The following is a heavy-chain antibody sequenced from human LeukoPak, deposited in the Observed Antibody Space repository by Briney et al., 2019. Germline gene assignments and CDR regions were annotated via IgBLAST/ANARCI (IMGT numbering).Heavy chain of an antibody. V-gene: IGHV1-69*01. CDR1: EGTFSSYA. Sequence: SVKVSCKASEGTFSSYAISWVRQAPGQGLEWMGGIIPIFGTANYAQKFQGRVTITADESTSTAYMELSSLRSEDTAVYYCARGTPETYCSSTSCYTLFDYWGQGTLVTVSS. D-gene: IGHD2-2*02. CDR2: IIPIFGTA. J-gene: IGHJ4*02. CDR3: ARGTPETYCSSTSCYTLFDY.